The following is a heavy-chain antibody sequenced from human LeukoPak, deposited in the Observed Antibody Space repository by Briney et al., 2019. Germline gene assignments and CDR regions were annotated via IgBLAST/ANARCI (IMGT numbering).Heavy chain of an antibody. J-gene: IGHJ4*02. D-gene: IGHD3-22*01. Sequence: KPSETLSLTCAVYGGSFSGYYWSWIRQPPGKGLEWIGEINHSGSTNYNPSLKSRVTISVDTSKNQFSLKLSSVTAADTAVYYCAFSDYYDSSGYCRSFDYWGQGTLVTVSS. CDR3: AFSDYYDSSGYCRSFDY. CDR2: INHSGST. V-gene: IGHV4-34*01. CDR1: GGSFSGYY.